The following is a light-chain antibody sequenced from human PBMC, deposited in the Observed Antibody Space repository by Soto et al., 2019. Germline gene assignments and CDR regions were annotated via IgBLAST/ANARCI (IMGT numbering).Light chain of an antibody. CDR2: AAS. J-gene: IGKJ2*01. CDR3: QQYDTSLPMYT. CDR1: QSVSSTY. V-gene: IGKV3-20*01. Sequence: EIVWTQSPGTLSLSPGERATLSFRASQSVSSTYLAWYQQKPGQAPRLVIYAASNRATGIPDRFSGSASGADFTRTISRLEPEDFAIYYCQQYDTSLPMYTFGQGTKLEIK.